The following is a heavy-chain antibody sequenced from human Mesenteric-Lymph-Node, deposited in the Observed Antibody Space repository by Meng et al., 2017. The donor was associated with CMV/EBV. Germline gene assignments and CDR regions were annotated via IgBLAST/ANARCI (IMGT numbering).Heavy chain of an antibody. Sequence: GESLKISCGASGFTFRSYSMNWVRQAPGKRLEWVSSISSSSTYIYYADSVKGRFTISRDNAKNSLSLQMSSLRAEDTAVYYCARDLGGYCSTIGCYKCMDVWGQGTTVTVSS. CDR3: ARDLGGYCSTIGCYKCMDV. D-gene: IGHD2-2*02. CDR2: ISSSSTYI. V-gene: IGHV3-21*01. CDR1: GFTFRSYS. J-gene: IGHJ6*02.